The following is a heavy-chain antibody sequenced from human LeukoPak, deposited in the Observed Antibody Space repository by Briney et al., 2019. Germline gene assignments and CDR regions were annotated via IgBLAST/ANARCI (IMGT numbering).Heavy chain of an antibody. J-gene: IGHJ4*02. CDR1: GFTFSSYA. V-gene: IGHV3-30*04. D-gene: IGHD3-9*01. CDR3: AKGNDWLEYYFDY. Sequence: GGSLRLSCAASGFTFSSYAMHWVRQAPGKGLEWVAVISYDGSNKYYADSVKGRFTISRDNSKNTLYLQMNSLRAEDTAVYYCAKGNDWLEYYFDYWGQGTLVTVSS. CDR2: ISYDGSNK.